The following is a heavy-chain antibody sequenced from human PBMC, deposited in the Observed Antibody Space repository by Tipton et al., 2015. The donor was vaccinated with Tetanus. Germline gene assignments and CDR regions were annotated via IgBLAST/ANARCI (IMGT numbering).Heavy chain of an antibody. J-gene: IGHJ4*02. CDR3: ARCNRGCSWYL. CDR1: GYTFIRYD. V-gene: IGHV1-8*01. Sequence: QLVQSGAEVKKPGASVKVSCKTSGYTFIRYDINWVRQATGQGLESIGWMTPDTGRTGYAQKFQGIVTMTRDTFISTAYMELSDLRSDDSAVYYCARCNRGCSWYLWGQGTLLSVSS. CDR2: MTPDTGRT. D-gene: IGHD6-13*01.